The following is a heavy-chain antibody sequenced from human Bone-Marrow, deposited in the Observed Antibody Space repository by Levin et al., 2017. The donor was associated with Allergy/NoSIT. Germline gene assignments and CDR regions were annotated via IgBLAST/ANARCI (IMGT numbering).Heavy chain of an antibody. J-gene: IGHJ6*02. CDR3: AKDEYSSPGGALDV. CDR1: KFIFDDYG. D-gene: IGHD6-6*01. V-gene: IGHV3-30*18. CDR2: VSYDGSYK. Sequence: PGGSLRLSCATSKFIFDDYGMYWVRQAPGKGLEWVAIVSYDGSYKYYADSVKGRFTISRDNSKNTVYLQMNSLRAEDTAVYYCAKDEYSSPGGALDVWGQGTTVTVSS.